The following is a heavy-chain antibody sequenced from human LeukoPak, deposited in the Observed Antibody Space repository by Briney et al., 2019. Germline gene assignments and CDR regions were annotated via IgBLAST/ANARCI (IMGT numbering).Heavy chain of an antibody. V-gene: IGHV4-30-2*01. J-gene: IGHJ4*02. Sequence: PSQTLSLTCTVSGGSISSGGYYWSWIRQPPGKGLEWIGYIYHSGSTYYNPSLKSRVTISVDTSKNQFSLKLSSVTAADTAVYYCARGFRYDSSGYKFDYWGQGTLVTVSS. CDR1: GGSISSGGYY. CDR3: ARGFRYDSSGYKFDY. D-gene: IGHD3-22*01. CDR2: IYHSGST.